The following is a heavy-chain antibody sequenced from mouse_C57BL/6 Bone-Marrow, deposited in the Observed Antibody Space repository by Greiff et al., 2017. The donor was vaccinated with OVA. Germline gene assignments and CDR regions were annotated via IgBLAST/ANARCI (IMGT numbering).Heavy chain of an antibody. J-gene: IGHJ4*01. V-gene: IGHV5-4*03. Sequence: EVNLVESGGGLVKPGGSLKLSCAASGFTFSSYAMSWVRQTPEKRLEWVATISDGGSYTYYPDNVKGRFTISRDNAKNNLYLQMSHLKSEDTAMYYCARTGLYYYAMDYWGQGTSVTVSS. CDR1: GFTFSSYA. CDR2: ISDGGSYT. D-gene: IGHD4-1*01. CDR3: ARTGLYYYAMDY.